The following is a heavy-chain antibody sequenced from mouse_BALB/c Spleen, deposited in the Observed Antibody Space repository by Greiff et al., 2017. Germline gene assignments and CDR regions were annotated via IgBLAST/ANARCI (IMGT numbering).Heavy chain of an antibody. CDR2: IYPSDSYT. CDR3: TRDGTTVVADYAMDY. CDR1: GYTFTSYW. J-gene: IGHJ4*01. Sequence: VQLQQPGAELVRPGASVKLSCKASGYTFTSYWINWVKQRPGQGLEWIGNIYPSDSYTNYNQKFKDKATLTVDKSSSTAYMQLSSPTSEDSAVYYCTRDGTTVVADYAMDYWGQGTSVTVSS. V-gene: IGHV1-69*02. D-gene: IGHD1-1*01.